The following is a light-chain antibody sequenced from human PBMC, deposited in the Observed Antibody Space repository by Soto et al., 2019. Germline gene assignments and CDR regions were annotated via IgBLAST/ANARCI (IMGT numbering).Light chain of an antibody. CDR1: QSVSSSY. CDR2: AAS. V-gene: IGKV3D-20*02. CDR3: QQSFNTPPT. Sequence: EIVLTQSPGTLSLSPGERATLSCRASQSVSSSYLAWYQQKPGQAPRLLIYAASTRATGIPARFSGSGSGTDFTLTISNLQPEDFVSYFCQQSFNTPPTFGGGTKVDIK. J-gene: IGKJ4*01.